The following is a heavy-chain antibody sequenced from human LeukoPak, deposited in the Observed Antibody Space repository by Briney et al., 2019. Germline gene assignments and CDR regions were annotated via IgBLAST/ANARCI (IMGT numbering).Heavy chain of an antibody. J-gene: IGHJ6*03. V-gene: IGHV3-66*01. CDR1: GFTFSSYA. CDR3: ARVTVAGPYYYYYYMDV. Sequence: PGGSLRLSCAASGFTFSSYAMSWVRQAPGKGLEWVSVIYSGGSTYYADSVKGRFTISRDNSKNTLYLQMNSLRAEDTAVYYCARVTVAGPYYYYYYMDVWGKGTTVTISS. CDR2: IYSGGST. D-gene: IGHD6-19*01.